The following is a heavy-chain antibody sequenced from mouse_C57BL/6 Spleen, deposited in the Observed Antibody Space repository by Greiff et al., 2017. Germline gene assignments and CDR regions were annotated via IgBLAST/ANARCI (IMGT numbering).Heavy chain of an antibody. V-gene: IGHV1-52*01. CDR3: ARYDYDVGFAD. CDR2: IDPSDSET. D-gene: IGHD2-4*01. CDR1: GYTFTSYW. Sequence: QVQMQQPGAELVRPGSSVKLSCKASGYTFTSYWMHWVKQRPIQGLEWIGNIDPSDSETHYNQKFKDKATLTVDKSSSTAYMQLSSLTSEDSAVYYCARYDYDVGFADWGQGTLVTVSA. J-gene: IGHJ3*01.